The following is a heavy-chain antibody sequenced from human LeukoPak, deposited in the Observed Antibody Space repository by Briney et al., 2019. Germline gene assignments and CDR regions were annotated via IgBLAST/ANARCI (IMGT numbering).Heavy chain of an antibody. V-gene: IGHV3-69-1*01. D-gene: IGHD2/OR15-2a*01. CDR3: ASDVRTTVN. Sequence: PGGSLRLSCAASGFIFNDYAMHWVRQAPGKGLEWVSSISSSGFIYYADSVKGRFTISRDNAENSLYLQMKSLRAEDTAVYYCASDVRTTVNWGQGTLVTVSS. J-gene: IGHJ1*01. CDR2: ISSSGFI. CDR1: GFIFNDYA.